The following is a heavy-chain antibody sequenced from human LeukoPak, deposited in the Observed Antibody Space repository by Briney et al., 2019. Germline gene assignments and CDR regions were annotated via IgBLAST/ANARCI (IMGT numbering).Heavy chain of an antibody. V-gene: IGHV4-31*03. Sequence: PSQTLSLTCTVSGGSISSGGYYWSWIRQHPGKGLEWIGYIYYSGSTHYNPSLKSRVTMSVDTSKNQFSLKLSSVTAADTAVYYCARAPDPDILTGYRDDAFDIWGQGTMVTVSS. CDR2: IYYSGST. D-gene: IGHD3-9*01. J-gene: IGHJ3*02. CDR3: ARAPDPDILTGYRDDAFDI. CDR1: GGSISSGGYY.